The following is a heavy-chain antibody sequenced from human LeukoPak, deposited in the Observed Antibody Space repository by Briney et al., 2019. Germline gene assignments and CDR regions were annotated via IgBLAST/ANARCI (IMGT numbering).Heavy chain of an antibody. J-gene: IGHJ6*03. Sequence: GGSLRLSCAASGFTFSDFGMHWVRQAPGKGLEWVAFIWYDGSKKYYADSVKGRFTISRGNSKNTLYLQMNSLRAEDTAVYYCAKDLLWFGGIKAPSSYYMDVWGKGTTVTVSS. D-gene: IGHD3-10*01. V-gene: IGHV3-30*02. CDR1: GFTFSDFG. CDR3: AKDLLWFGGIKAPSSYYMDV. CDR2: IWYDGSKK.